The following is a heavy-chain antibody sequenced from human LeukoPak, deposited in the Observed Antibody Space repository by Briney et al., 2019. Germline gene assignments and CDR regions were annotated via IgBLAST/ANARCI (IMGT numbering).Heavy chain of an antibody. CDR1: GFTFSDYY. CDR2: ISSSSSYT. J-gene: IGHJ5*02. V-gene: IGHV3-11*03. D-gene: IGHD2-2*01. CDR3: ARSPRYCSSTSCQGGNRFDP. Sequence: NSGGSLRLSCAASGFTFSDYYMSWIRQAPGKGLERVSYISSSSSYTNYADSVKGRFTISRDNAKNSLYLQMNSLRAEDTAVYYCARSPRYCSSTSCQGGNRFDPWGQGTLVTVSS.